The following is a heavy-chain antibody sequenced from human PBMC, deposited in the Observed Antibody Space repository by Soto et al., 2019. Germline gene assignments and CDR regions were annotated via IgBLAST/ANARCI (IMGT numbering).Heavy chain of an antibody. CDR2: INTYNGNT. CDR3: ARGSSPVDFDY. D-gene: IGHD6-13*01. V-gene: IGHV1-18*01. CDR1: LHLYQLC. J-gene: IGHJ4*02. Sequence: ASVKGLLQGFWLHLYQLCINWVRQAPGQGLEWMGWINTYNGNTNFAQRLQGRVTMTTEASTSTAYMELRSLRSDDTAVYDCARGSSPVDFDYWGQGTLVTVSS.